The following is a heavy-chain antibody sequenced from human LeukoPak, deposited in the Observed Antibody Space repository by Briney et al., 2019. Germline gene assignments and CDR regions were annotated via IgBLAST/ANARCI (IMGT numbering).Heavy chain of an antibody. V-gene: IGHV4-39*01. CDR3: ARLLYDSSGY. D-gene: IGHD3-22*01. J-gene: IGHJ4*02. CDR2: IYYSGST. Sequence: SETLSLTCTVSGGSISTYYWSWIRQPPGKGLEWIGSIYYSGSTYYNPSLKSRVTISVDTSKNQFSLKLSSVTAADTAVYYCARLLYDSSGYWGQGTLVTVSS. CDR1: GGSISTYY.